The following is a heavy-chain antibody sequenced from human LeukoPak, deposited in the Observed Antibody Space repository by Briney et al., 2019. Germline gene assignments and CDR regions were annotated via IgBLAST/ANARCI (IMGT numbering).Heavy chain of an antibody. J-gene: IGHJ4*02. CDR1: GFTFSSYS. Sequence: GGSLRLSCAASGFTFSSYSMNWVRQAPGKGLEWVSYISSSSSTIYYADSVKGRFTISRDNSKNTLYLQMNSLRAEDTAVYYCAKVRGQYGSGDYFDYWGQGTLVTVSS. CDR3: AKVRGQYGSGDYFDY. D-gene: IGHD3-10*01. CDR2: ISSSSSTI. V-gene: IGHV3-48*01.